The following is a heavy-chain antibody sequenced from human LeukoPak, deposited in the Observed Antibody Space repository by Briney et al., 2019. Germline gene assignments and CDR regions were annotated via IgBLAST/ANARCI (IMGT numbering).Heavy chain of an antibody. D-gene: IGHD5-24*01. V-gene: IGHV3-49*04. CDR2: IKSKTYGETT. J-gene: IGHJ4*02. Sequence: GGSLRLSCTGSGFSFGDYAMSWVRQAPGKGLEWLGFIKSKTYGETTGYAVSVRGRFTISRDDSESIAYLQMNSLKTEDTAVYFCTRIRDAYTLDYWGQGTLVTVSS. CDR3: TRIRDAYTLDY. CDR1: GFSFGDYA.